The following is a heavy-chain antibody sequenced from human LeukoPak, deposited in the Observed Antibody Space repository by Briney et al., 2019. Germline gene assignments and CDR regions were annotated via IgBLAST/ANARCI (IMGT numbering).Heavy chain of an antibody. D-gene: IGHD3-10*01. CDR2: IYYSGST. CDR1: GGSISSYY. CDR3: TRAPITMVRGVIYFNAFDI. J-gene: IGHJ3*02. Sequence: SETLSLTCTVSGGSISSYYWSWIRQPPGKGLEWSGYIYYSGSTNYNPSLKSRVTISVDTSKNQFSLKLSSVTAADTAVYYCTRAPITMVRGVIYFNAFDIWGQGTMVTVSS. V-gene: IGHV4-59*01.